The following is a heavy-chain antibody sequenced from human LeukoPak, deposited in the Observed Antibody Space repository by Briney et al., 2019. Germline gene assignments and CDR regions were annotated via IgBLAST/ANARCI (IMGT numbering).Heavy chain of an antibody. CDR2: IYHSGNT. V-gene: IGHV4-59*01. CDR1: GVSISSYY. D-gene: IGHD6-19*01. J-gene: IGHJ4*02. CDR3: ARWYSSGWAFDY. Sequence: SETLSLTCTVSGVSISSYYWSWIRQPPGKGLEWIGYIYHSGNTNYNPSLKSRVTISVDTSKNQFSLKLSSVTAADTAVYYCARWYSSGWAFDYWGQGTLVTVSS.